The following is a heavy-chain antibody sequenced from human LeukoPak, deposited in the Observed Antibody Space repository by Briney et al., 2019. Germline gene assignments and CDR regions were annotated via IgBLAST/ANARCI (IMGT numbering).Heavy chain of an antibody. Sequence: GGSLRLSCATSGFTFSSYVMSWVRQAPGKRLEWVSAISGSGGTTYYADSVKGRFTISRDNSKNTLYLQMNSLRAEDTAVYYCAKFAGGSTRQQFDYWGQGTLVTVSS. CDR3: AKFAGGSTRQQFDY. V-gene: IGHV3-23*01. J-gene: IGHJ4*02. D-gene: IGHD6-13*01. CDR2: ISGSGGTT. CDR1: GFTFSSYV.